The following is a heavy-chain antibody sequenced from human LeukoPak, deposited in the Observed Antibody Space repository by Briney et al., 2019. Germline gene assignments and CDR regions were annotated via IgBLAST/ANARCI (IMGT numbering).Heavy chain of an antibody. Sequence: GGSLRLSCAASGFTVSSNYMSWVRQAPGKGLEWVSVIYSGGSTYYADSVKGRFTISRDNSKNTLYLQMNSLRAEDTAVYYCARDRLRYFDWLPGDAFDIWGQGTMVTVSS. D-gene: IGHD3-9*01. J-gene: IGHJ3*02. CDR2: IYSGGST. V-gene: IGHV3-66*01. CDR1: GFTVSSNY. CDR3: ARDRLRYFDWLPGDAFDI.